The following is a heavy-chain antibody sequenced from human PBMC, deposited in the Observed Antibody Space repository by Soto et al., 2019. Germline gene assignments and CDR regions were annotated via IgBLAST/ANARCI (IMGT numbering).Heavy chain of an antibody. D-gene: IGHD3-22*01. CDR2: INPNSGGT. J-gene: IGHJ6*02. CDR1: GYTFTGYY. CDR3: ARDLGYYYDSHSGMDV. Sequence: ASVKVSCKASGYTFTGYYMHWVRQAPGQGLEWMGWINPNSGGTNYAQKFQGWVTMTRDTSISTAYMELSRLRSDDTAVYYCARDLGYYYDSHSGMDVWGQGTTVTVSS. V-gene: IGHV1-2*04.